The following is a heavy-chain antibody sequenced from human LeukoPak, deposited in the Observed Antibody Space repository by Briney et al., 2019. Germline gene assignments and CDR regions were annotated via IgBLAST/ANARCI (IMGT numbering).Heavy chain of an antibody. J-gene: IGHJ5*02. CDR3: ATTLGRRYSSTWGYFDP. CDR2: INQSGST. V-gene: IGHV4-34*01. Sequence: PSETLSLTCVVSGRSFSVYSWGWVRQTPGKGLEWIGEINQSGSTNYNPSLKSRVTISFDTSGNQLSLKLTSLTAADTAIYYCATTLGRRYSSTWGYFDPWSQGTLVTVSS. D-gene: IGHD6-13*01. CDR1: GRSFSVYS.